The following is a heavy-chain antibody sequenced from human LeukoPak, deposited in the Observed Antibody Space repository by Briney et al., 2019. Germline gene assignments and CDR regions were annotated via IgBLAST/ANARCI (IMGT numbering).Heavy chain of an antibody. Sequence: ASVKVSCKASGYTFTSYYMHWVRQAPGRGLEWMGIINPSGGSTSYAQKFQGRVTMTRDTSTSTVYMELSSLRSEDTAVYYCARVHGGRDRYNHRGNWFDPWGQGTLVTVSS. V-gene: IGHV1-46*01. CDR3: ARVHGGRDRYNHRGNWFDP. CDR1: GYTFTSYY. J-gene: IGHJ5*02. CDR2: INPSGGST. D-gene: IGHD5-24*01.